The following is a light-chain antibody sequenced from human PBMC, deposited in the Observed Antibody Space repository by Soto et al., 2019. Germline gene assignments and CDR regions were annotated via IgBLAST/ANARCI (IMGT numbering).Light chain of an antibody. CDR3: QQRATWPPLIT. CDR1: QSVTTN. V-gene: IGKV3-11*01. CDR2: DIS. Sequence: EIVLTQSPATLSLSPGERATLSCRTSQSVTTNFAWYQQKPGQAPRLLIYDISNRATGIPDRFSGSGSGTDLNLTISSLEPEDFAVYYCQQRATWPPLITVGPGTKVEIK. J-gene: IGKJ3*01.